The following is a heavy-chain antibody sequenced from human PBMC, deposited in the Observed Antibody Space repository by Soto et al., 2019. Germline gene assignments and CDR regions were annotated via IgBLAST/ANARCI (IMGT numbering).Heavy chain of an antibody. CDR1: GGSISSGGYY. J-gene: IGHJ4*02. CDR3: ARKSEVEWLPHFDY. CDR2: IYYSGST. Sequence: LSLTCTVSGGSISSGGYYWSWIRQHPGKGLEWIGYIYYSGSTYYNPSLKSRVTISVDTSKNQFSLKLSSVTAADTAVYYCARKSEVEWLPHFDYWGQGTLVTVSS. V-gene: IGHV4-31*03. D-gene: IGHD3-3*01.